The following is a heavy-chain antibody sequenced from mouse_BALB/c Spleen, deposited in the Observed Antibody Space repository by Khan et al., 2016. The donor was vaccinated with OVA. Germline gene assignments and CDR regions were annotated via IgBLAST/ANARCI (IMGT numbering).Heavy chain of an antibody. CDR3: SLYYYGRAWFAY. V-gene: IGHV2-3*01. CDR1: GFSLTSYG. CDR2: IWGDGST. Sequence: VQLQQSGPGLVAPSQSLSITCTVSGFSLTSYGVGWVRQPPGKGLEWLGVIWGDGSTNYHSALISRLSISKDNSKSQVFLKLNRLQTDDTATYCCSLYYYGRAWFAYWGQGTLVTVSA. J-gene: IGHJ3*01. D-gene: IGHD1-1*01.